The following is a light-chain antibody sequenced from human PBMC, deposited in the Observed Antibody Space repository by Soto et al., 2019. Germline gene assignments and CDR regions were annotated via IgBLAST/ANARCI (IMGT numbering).Light chain of an antibody. V-gene: IGKV4-1*01. J-gene: IGKJ3*01. CDR3: HQYYSPPHGFT. CDR1: QSGLYSSNNKNY. CDR2: WES. Sequence: DIVMTQSPDSLAVSLGERATINCKSSQSGLYSSNNKNYLAWYQQKPGQPPKLLIYWESTRESGVPDRFSGSGSGTDSTTTLSSPQAEDVAGSHCHQYYSPPHGFTFGPGTKVDIK.